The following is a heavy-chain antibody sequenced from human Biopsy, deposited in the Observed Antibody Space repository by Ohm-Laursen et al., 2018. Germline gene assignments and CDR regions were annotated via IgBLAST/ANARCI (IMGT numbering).Heavy chain of an antibody. D-gene: IGHD2/OR15-2a*01. CDR2: IYYSGST. CDR3: ARATNSTGWPYYYFYGMDV. V-gene: IGHV4-59*01. Sequence: SETLSLICTVSGGSISSDYWSWTRQTPGKGLEWIGYIYYSGSTNYNPSLKSRVTISVDTSKNQFSLRLNSVTAAETAVYYCARATNSTGWPYYYFYGMDVWGQGTTVTVSS. CDR1: GGSISSDY. J-gene: IGHJ6*02.